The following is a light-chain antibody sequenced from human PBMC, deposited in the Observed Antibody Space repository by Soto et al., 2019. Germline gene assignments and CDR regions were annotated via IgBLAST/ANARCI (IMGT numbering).Light chain of an antibody. Sequence: QSALTQPASVSGSPGQSITISCTGTSSDVGGYNYVSWYQQHPGKAPKLMIYDVSNRPSGVSNRFSGSKSGNTASPTISGVQAEDEADYYCSSYTSSSTLVVFGGGTKLTVL. CDR3: SSYTSSSTLVV. CDR1: SSDVGGYNY. J-gene: IGLJ2*01. V-gene: IGLV2-14*01. CDR2: DVS.